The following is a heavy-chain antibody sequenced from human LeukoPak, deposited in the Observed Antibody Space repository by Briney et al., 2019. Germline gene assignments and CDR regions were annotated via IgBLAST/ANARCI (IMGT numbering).Heavy chain of an antibody. D-gene: IGHD4-17*01. Sequence: SETLSLTCTVSGGSISSSSYYWGWIRQPPGKGLEWIGSIYYSGSTYYNPSLKSRVTISVDTSKNQFSLKLSSVTAADTAVYYCARDETYGDYGGGFDYWGQGTLVTVSS. CDR1: GGSISSSSYY. CDR2: IYYSGST. V-gene: IGHV4-39*02. CDR3: ARDETYGDYGGGFDY. J-gene: IGHJ4*02.